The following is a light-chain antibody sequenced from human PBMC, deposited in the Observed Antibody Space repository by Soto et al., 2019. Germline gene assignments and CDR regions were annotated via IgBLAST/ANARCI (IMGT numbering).Light chain of an antibody. V-gene: IGKV3-20*01. CDR3: QQYGSSPPSVT. Sequence: EVVFTQSPGTLSLSPGERVTLSCGAIQSVSSAYLAWYQQKRGQAPRLPIYGASNRATGIPDRFSGSGSGTDFTLTISRLEPEDFAVYYCQQYGSSPPSVTFGQGTRLEIK. CDR2: GAS. J-gene: IGKJ5*01. CDR1: QSVSSAY.